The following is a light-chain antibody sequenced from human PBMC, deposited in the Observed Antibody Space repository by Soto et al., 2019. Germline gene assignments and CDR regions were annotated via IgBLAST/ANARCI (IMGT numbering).Light chain of an antibody. J-gene: IGLJ2*01. V-gene: IGLV2-23*02. CDR3: CSYTGSGTVDV. CDR1: SSDVGSYNV. CDR2: DIS. Sequence: QSALTQPASVSGSPGQSITISCTGTSSDVGSYNVVSWYQQHPGKAPKLMIFDISKRPSGVSNRFSGSKSGNTASLTISGLQAEDEADYYCCSYTGSGTVDVFGAGTKLTVL.